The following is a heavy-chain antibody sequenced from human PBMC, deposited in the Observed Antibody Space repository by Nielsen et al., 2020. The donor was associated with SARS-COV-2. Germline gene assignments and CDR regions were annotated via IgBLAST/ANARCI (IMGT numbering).Heavy chain of an antibody. V-gene: IGHV1-46*01. CDR1: GYTFISYG. CDR3: ARGISASGRTAFDP. CDR2: INPRGGDT. D-gene: IGHD6-13*01. Sequence: ASVKVSCKASGYTFISYGISWVRQAPGQGLEWMGLINPRGGDTRYAQNFQGRVTMTRDTSTSTFYMELVNLRSEDAAVYFCARGISASGRTAFDPWGQGTLVTVSS. J-gene: IGHJ5*02.